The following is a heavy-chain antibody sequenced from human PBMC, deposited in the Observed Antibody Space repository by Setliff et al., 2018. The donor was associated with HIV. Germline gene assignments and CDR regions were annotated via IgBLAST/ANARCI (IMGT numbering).Heavy chain of an antibody. CDR3: AREASYYYDSSGYSDAFDI. J-gene: IGHJ3*02. D-gene: IGHD3-22*01. V-gene: IGHV3-48*03. CDR2: ISSSGSTI. CDR1: GFTFSSYE. Sequence: GSLRLSCAASGFTFSSYEMNWVRQAPGKGLEWVSYISSSGSTIYYADSVKGRFTISRDNAKNSLYLQMNSLRAEDTAVYYCAREASYYYDSSGYSDAFDIWGQGTMVTVSS.